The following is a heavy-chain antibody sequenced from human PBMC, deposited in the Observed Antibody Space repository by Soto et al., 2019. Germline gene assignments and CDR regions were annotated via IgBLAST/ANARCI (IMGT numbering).Heavy chain of an antibody. J-gene: IGHJ4*02. Sequence: EVQLVESGGGLVQPGGSLRLSCAASGFTYSTYWMSWVRQAPGKGLEWVANIKQDGSEKYHVDSVRGRFTISRDNAKSSLYLQMDSLRAEDTAVYYCARDSYCSSIGCYGLVHEFDYWGQGTVVTVSS. D-gene: IGHD2-2*01. CDR3: ARDSYCSSIGCYGLVHEFDY. CDR2: IKQDGSEK. CDR1: GFTYSTYW. V-gene: IGHV3-7*01.